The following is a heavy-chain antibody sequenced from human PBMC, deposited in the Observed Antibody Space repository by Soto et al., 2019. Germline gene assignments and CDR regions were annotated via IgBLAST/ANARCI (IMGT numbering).Heavy chain of an antibody. CDR3: ARPFSIGGDGDFAY. J-gene: IGHJ4*02. D-gene: IGHD3-3*02. CDR2: ISYDASNK. CDR1: GFAFSSYA. Sequence: QRLSCAASGFAFSSYAMHWVRRAPGKGLEWVAVISYDASNKYYADSVKGRFTISRDNSKKTMYLHMSSLRAEDTAVYYCARPFSIGGDGDFAYWGLGTVVSVSS. V-gene: IGHV3-30-3*01.